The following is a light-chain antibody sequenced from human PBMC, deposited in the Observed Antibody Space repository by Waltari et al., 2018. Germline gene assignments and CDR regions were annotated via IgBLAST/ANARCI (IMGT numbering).Light chain of an antibody. J-gene: IGLJ2*01. CDR1: SSNIGGYY. CDR3: QSYDSSLSGHVL. V-gene: IGLV1-40*01. Sequence: QSVLTQPPSVSGAPGQRVTISCTGSSSNIGGYYVYWYQQLPGMAPKLLMYDNNKRPSGVSDRFSGSKSGTSASLTITGLQSEDEADYYCQSYDSSLSGHVLFGGGTRLTVL. CDR2: DNN.